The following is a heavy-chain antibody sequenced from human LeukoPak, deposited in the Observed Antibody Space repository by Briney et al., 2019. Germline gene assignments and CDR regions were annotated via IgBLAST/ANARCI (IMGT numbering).Heavy chain of an antibody. CDR3: ASFHTGEKVRATDY. D-gene: IGHD1-26*01. V-gene: IGHV4-39*07. J-gene: IGHJ4*02. Sequence: PSETLSLTCTVSGGSISSSSYYWGWIRQPPGKGLEWIGSIYYSGSTYYNPSLKSRVTISVDTSKNQFSLKLSSVTAADTAVYYCASFHTGEKVRATDYWGQGTLVTVSS. CDR1: GGSISSSSYY. CDR2: IYYSGST.